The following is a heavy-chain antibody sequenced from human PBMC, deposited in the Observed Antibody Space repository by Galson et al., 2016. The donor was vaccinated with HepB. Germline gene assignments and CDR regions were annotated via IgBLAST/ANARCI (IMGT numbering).Heavy chain of an antibody. V-gene: IGHV4-61*05. CDR1: GGSIRGTTYY. Sequence: LSLTCTVSGGSIRGTTYYWGWIRQPPGKGLEWIGYIYYSGSTIYNPSLKSRVTISVETSKNQFSLKLSSVTAADTAIYYCARGAAHWFDPWGQGTLVTVSS. D-gene: IGHD6-6*01. CDR3: ARGAAHWFDP. J-gene: IGHJ5*02. CDR2: IYYSGST.